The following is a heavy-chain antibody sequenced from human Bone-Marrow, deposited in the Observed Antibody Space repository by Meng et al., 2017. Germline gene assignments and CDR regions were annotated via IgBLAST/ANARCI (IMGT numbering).Heavy chain of an antibody. D-gene: IGHD3-10*01. Sequence: SETLSLTCTVSGGSISSGSYYWSWIRQPAGKGLEWIGRIYTSGSTNYNPSLKSRVTMSVDTSKNQFSLKLSSVTAADTAVYYCARDLHYYGSGRFDPWGQGNRVNGAS. CDR3: ARDLHYYGSGRFDP. J-gene: IGHJ5*01. V-gene: IGHV4-61*02. CDR1: GGSISSGSYY. CDR2: IYTSGST.